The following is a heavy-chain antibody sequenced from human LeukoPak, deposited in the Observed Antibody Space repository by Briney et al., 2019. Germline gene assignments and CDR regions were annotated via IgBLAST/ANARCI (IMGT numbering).Heavy chain of an antibody. CDR3: ARGGDSSGYEGRFDP. V-gene: IGHV4-34*01. CDR2: INHSGST. D-gene: IGHD3-22*01. CDR1: GGSFSGYY. J-gene: IGHJ5*02. Sequence: SETLSLTCAVYGGSFSGYYWSWIRQPPGKGLEWIGEINHSGSTNYNPSLKSRATISLDTSKNQFSLKLNSVTAADTAVYYCARGGDSSGYEGRFDPWGQGTLVTVSS.